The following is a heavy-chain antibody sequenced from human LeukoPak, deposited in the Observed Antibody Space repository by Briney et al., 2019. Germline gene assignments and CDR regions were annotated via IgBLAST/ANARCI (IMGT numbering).Heavy chain of an antibody. D-gene: IGHD3-16*02. Sequence: PGGSLRLSCAASGFTFSSYGMHWVRQAPGKGLEWVAVIWYDGSNKYYADSVKGRFTISRDNSKNTLYLQMNSLRAEDTAVYYCAKGRYTGTSFFDYWGQGTLVTVSS. CDR3: AKGRYTGTSFFDY. J-gene: IGHJ4*02. V-gene: IGHV3-33*06. CDR1: GFTFSSYG. CDR2: IWYDGSNK.